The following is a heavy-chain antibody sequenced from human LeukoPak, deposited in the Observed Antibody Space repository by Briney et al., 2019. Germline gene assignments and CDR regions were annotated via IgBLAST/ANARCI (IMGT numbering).Heavy chain of an antibody. D-gene: IGHD2-2*01. CDR2: IRYDGNNK. CDR3: AKDSWPAADPYYFDY. Sequence: GGSLRLSCAASGFTFSSYGMHWVRQAPGKGLEWVAFIRYDGNNKYYADSVKGRFTISRDNSKNTLYLQMNSLRAEDTAVYYCAKDSWPAADPYYFDYWGQGTLVTVSS. J-gene: IGHJ4*02. CDR1: GFTFSSYG. V-gene: IGHV3-30*02.